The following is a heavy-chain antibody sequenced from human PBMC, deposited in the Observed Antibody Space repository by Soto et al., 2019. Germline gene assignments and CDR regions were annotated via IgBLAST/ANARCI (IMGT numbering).Heavy chain of an antibody. Sequence: GGSLRLSCAASGFTFSTYAMHWVRQVPGKGLEWVAVVSYNGSNKYYAVSVMGRFTISRDDSKNTLFLQMNSLRTEDTAVYYCARDLGGVGAKKIFDSWGQGTLVTVSS. J-gene: IGHJ4*02. D-gene: IGHD1-26*01. CDR1: GFTFSTYA. V-gene: IGHV3-30-3*01. CDR2: VSYNGSNK. CDR3: ARDLGGVGAKKIFDS.